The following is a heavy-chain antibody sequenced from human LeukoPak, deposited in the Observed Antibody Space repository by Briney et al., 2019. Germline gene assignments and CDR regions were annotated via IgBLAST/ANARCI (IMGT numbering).Heavy chain of an antibody. CDR2: ISSSSSYI. D-gene: IGHD5-12*01. Sequence: GGSLRLSCAASGFTFSSYSVNWVRQAPGKGLEWVSSISSSSSYIYYADSVKGRFTISRDNAKNSLYLQMNSLRAEDTAVYYCARDRSGYDRDYYFDYWGQGSLVTVSS. V-gene: IGHV3-21*01. J-gene: IGHJ4*02. CDR3: ARDRSGYDRDYYFDY. CDR1: GFTFSSYS.